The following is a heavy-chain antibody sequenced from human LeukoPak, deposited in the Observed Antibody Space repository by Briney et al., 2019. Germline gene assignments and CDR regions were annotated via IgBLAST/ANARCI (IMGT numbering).Heavy chain of an antibody. CDR2: IKQDGGER. CDR1: GLTLNTYW. V-gene: IGHV3-7*03. CDR3: AGGATILDF. D-gene: IGHD1-26*01. J-gene: IGHJ4*02. Sequence: GGSLRLSCVVSGLTLNTYWMSWVRQAPGKGLEWVANIKQDGGERYYVDSVKGRFTISRDNTKKSLSLEMNSLRAEDTAIYYWAGGATILDFGGQGPLVTVSS.